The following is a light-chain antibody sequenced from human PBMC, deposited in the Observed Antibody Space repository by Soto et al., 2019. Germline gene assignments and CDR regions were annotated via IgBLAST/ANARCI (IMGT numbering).Light chain of an antibody. V-gene: IGKV1-33*01. CDR2: DAS. CDR3: QQFADLTFC. CDR1: QNINNY. Sequence: DIQMTQSPSSLSAXVGDRVTITCQASQNINNYLNWYQQKPGRAPKLLIYDASNLEAGVPSRFRGSGSGTDFTFTISRLQPEDIAVYYCQQFADLTFCFGPGTRLEIK. J-gene: IGKJ5*01.